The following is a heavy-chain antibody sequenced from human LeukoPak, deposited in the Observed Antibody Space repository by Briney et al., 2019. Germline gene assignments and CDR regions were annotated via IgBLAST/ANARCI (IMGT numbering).Heavy chain of an antibody. J-gene: IGHJ4*02. V-gene: IGHV5-51*01. CDR1: GYSFTSYW. D-gene: IGHD3-22*01. CDR3: ARHSSYHYDSSGYYPDY. Sequence: GESLKISCKGSGYSFTSYWIGWVRQMPGKGLEWMGIIYPGDSDTRYSPSFQGQVTISADKSISTAYLQWSSLKASDTAMYYCARHSSYHYDSSGYYPDYWGQGTLVTVSS. CDR2: IYPGDSDT.